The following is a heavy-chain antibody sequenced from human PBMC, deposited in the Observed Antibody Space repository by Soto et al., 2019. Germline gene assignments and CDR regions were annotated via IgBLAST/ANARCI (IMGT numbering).Heavy chain of an antibody. J-gene: IGHJ6*02. V-gene: IGHV3-48*01. Sequence: PGGSLRLSCAASGFTFSSYSMNWVRQAPGKGLEWVSYISSSSSTIYYADSVKGRFTISREYAKNSLYLQLNSVTPEDTAVYYCARDRIAAAATFAYYGMDVWGQGTTVTVSS. CDR2: ISSSSSTI. D-gene: IGHD6-13*01. CDR3: ARDRIAAAATFAYYGMDV. CDR1: GFTFSSYS.